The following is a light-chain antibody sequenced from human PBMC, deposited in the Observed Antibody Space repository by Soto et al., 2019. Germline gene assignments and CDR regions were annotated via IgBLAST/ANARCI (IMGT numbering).Light chain of an antibody. CDR1: QSVTSTS. J-gene: IGKJ2*01. CDR3: QLYGSSPMYT. CDR2: GAA. V-gene: IGKV3-20*01. Sequence: EIVLSQSPGTLSLSPGERATLSCRASQSVTSTSLSWYQQKTGQAPRLLIYGAANRATGIPDRFSGRGSGTDFTLPISRLEPEDFAVYYCQLYGSSPMYTFGQGTTLELK.